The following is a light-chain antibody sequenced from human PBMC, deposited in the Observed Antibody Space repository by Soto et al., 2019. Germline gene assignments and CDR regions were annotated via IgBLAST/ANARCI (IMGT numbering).Light chain of an antibody. V-gene: IGKV3-11*01. J-gene: IGKJ1*01. CDR3: QQRSNWPKT. CDR2: DAS. CDR1: QSVSSSY. Sequence: EIVLTQSPGTLSLSPGERATLSCRSSQSVSSSYLAWYQQKPGQAPRLLSYDASHRATGIPARFSGSGSGTDFTLTISSLEPEDFAVYYGQQRSNWPKTFGQGTKVDI.